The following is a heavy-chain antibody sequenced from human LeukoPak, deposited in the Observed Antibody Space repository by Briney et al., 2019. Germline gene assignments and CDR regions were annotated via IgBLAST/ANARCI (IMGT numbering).Heavy chain of an antibody. CDR2: INPNSGGT. CDR1: GYTFTGYY. V-gene: IGHV1-2*02. J-gene: IGHJ6*03. CDR3: AKERGHPLPNYHMDV. Sequence: ASVKVSCKASGYTFTGYYMHWVRQAPGQGLEWMGWINPNSGGTNYAQKFQGRVTMTRDTSISTAYMELSSLRADDTAVYYCAKERGHPLPNYHMDVWGKGTTVTVSS. D-gene: IGHD4/OR15-4a*01.